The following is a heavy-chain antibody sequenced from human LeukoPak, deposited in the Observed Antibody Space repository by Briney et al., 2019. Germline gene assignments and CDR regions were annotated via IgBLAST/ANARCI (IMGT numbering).Heavy chain of an antibody. CDR2: ISYDGSNK. D-gene: IGHD3-10*01. CDR1: GFTFSSYG. Sequence: GGSLRLSCAASGFTFSSYGMHWVRQAPGKGLEWVAVISYDGSNKYYADSVKGRFTISRDSSKNTLYLQMNSLRAEDTAVYYCAGCRLPSGSRSFYYYYGMDVWGKGTTVTVSS. V-gene: IGHV3-30*03. CDR3: AGCRLPSGSRSFYYYYGMDV. J-gene: IGHJ6*04.